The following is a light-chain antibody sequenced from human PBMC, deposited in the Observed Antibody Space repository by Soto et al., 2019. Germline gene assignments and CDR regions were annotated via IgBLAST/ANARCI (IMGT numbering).Light chain of an antibody. CDR3: QQYYDWPSLT. CDR1: QSVSSY. J-gene: IGKJ4*01. Sequence: EIVLTQSPATLSLSPGERATLSCRASQSVSSYLAWYQQKPGQAPRLLIYDASNRATGIPARFSGSGSGTEFTLSISSLQSTDFAVYYCQQYYDWPSLTFGGGTKVDIK. V-gene: IGKV3-11*01. CDR2: DAS.